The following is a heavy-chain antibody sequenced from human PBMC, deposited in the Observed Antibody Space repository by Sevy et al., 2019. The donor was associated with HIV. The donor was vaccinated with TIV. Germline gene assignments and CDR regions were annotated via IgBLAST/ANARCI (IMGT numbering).Heavy chain of an antibody. CDR1: GFTFSSYG. D-gene: IGHD3-3*01. CDR3: ARERDYYDFWGGFAN. Sequence: GGSLRLSCAASGFTFSSYGMHWVRQAPGKGLEWVAVIWYGGSKKYYVDSVKGRFTISRDNSKNTLYLQMNSLRAEDTAVYYCARERDYYDFWGGFANWGQGTLVTVSS. J-gene: IGHJ4*02. V-gene: IGHV3-33*01. CDR2: IWYGGSKK.